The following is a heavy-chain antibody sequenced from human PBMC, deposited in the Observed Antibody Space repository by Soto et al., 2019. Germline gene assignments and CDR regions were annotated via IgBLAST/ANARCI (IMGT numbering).Heavy chain of an antibody. Sequence: GGSLRLSCAASGLTFSSYAMTWVRQAPGKGLEWVSGISGSGDSTYYADSVKGRFTISRDNSKNTLYLQMNSLRAEDTAVYYCAKDAYYDSSSAFDIWGQGTMVT. CDR1: GLTFSSYA. V-gene: IGHV3-23*01. CDR2: ISGSGDST. J-gene: IGHJ3*02. D-gene: IGHD3-22*01. CDR3: AKDAYYDSSSAFDI.